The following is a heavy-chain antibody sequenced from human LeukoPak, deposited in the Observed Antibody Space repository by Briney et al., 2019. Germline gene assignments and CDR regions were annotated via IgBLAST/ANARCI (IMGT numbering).Heavy chain of an antibody. J-gene: IGHJ4*02. D-gene: IGHD4-17*01. Sequence: QTGGSLRLSCAASGFTFSSYAMSWVRQAPGKGLEWVSAISGSGGSTYYADSVKGRFTISRDNPKNSLYLQMNSLRAEDTAVYYCARETEPLDYGDSTNLDYWGQGTLVTVSS. V-gene: IGHV3-23*01. CDR2: ISGSGGST. CDR1: GFTFSSYA. CDR3: ARETEPLDYGDSTNLDY.